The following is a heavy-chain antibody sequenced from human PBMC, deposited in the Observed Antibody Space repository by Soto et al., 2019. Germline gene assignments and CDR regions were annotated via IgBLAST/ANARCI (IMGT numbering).Heavy chain of an antibody. CDR1: GYTFAAYY. D-gene: IGHD4-17*01. Sequence: QVQLVQSGAEVKKPGASVKVSCKTSGYTFAAYYIHWIRQAPGQGLEWMGWINPTSGGTVYAQNCQDRVTMTRDTSISTAYMELRRLNSDDTAVYYCARDPDYGDYWGYVFDSWGQGNPVTVSS. V-gene: IGHV1-2*02. CDR3: ARDPDYGDYWGYVFDS. CDR2: INPTSGGT. J-gene: IGHJ4*02.